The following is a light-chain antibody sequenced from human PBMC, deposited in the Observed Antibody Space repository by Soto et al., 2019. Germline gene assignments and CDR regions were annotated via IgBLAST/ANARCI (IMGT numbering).Light chain of an antibody. CDR2: KAS. V-gene: IGKV1-5*03. CDR3: QQYHTSPLT. Sequence: DIQMTQSPSTLSGSVGDRVTITCRASQTISSWLAWYQQKPGKAPKLLIYKASTLKSGVPSRFSGSGSGTEFTLTISRLEPEDFALYYCQQYHTSPLTFGQGTKVDIK. CDR1: QTISSW. J-gene: IGKJ1*01.